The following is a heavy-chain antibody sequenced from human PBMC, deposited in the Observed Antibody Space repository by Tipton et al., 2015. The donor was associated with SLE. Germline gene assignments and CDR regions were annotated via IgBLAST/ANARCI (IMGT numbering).Heavy chain of an antibody. CDR3: ARGAVLLQDNSWCDP. D-gene: IGHD2-15*01. V-gene: IGHV4-59*01. CDR2: SYYSGST. Sequence: TLSLTCTVSGGSISSYYWSWSRQPPGKGMEWNGYSYYSGSTNYNPSLKSRVTISVDTAKNQFSLRLSSVTAADTAVYYCARGAVLLQDNSWCDPWGQGTPVTLSS. CDR1: GGSISSYY. J-gene: IGHJ5*02.